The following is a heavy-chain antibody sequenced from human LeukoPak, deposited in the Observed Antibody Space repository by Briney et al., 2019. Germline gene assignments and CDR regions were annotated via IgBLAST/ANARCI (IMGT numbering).Heavy chain of an antibody. Sequence: GGSLRLSCAASGFTFSTYAMSWVRQAPGKGLEWVSAISGSGGGTYYADSVKGRFTISRDSSRNTLYLQMNSLRAEDTAVYYCARDEDYYDSSGYYHWGQGTLATVSS. J-gene: IGHJ5*02. CDR3: ARDEDYYDSSGYYH. V-gene: IGHV3-23*01. D-gene: IGHD3-22*01. CDR1: GFTFSTYA. CDR2: ISGSGGGT.